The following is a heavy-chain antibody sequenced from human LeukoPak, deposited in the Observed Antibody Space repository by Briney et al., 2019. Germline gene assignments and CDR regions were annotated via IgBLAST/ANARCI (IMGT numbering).Heavy chain of an antibody. J-gene: IGHJ2*01. CDR2: ISSSGSPI. CDR3: ARVMYNWYFDL. Sequence: GGSLRLSCAASGFTFSSYWMSWVRQAPGKGLEWVSYISSSGSPIYDADSVKGRFSISRDNANKSLFLQMSGLRGEDTAVYYCARVMYNWYFDLWGRGTLVTVSS. V-gene: IGHV3-48*04. D-gene: IGHD2-8*02. CDR1: GFTFSSYW.